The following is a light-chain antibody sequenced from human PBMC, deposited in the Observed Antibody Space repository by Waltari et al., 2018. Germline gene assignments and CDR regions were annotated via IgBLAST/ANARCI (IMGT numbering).Light chain of an antibody. V-gene: IGKV3-20*01. Sequence: IVLTQSPGTLSLSPGGRATLSCRASQNIGHYLAWYQQKPGQAPRLLIYASSTRAAGIPDRFSGSGSGVDFSLTITRLEPDDFAVYYCQHHFRLPATFGQGTKV. CDR2: ASS. J-gene: IGKJ1*01. CDR3: QHHFRLPAT. CDR1: QNIGHY.